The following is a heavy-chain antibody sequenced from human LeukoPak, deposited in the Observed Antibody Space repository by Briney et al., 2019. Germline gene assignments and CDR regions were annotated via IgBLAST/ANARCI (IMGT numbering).Heavy chain of an antibody. Sequence: GGSLRLSCAASGFTFSTYWMHWVRQAPGKGLVWVSRIKSGGSSTSYADSVKGRFTISRDNAKNTLYLQMNSLRAEDTAVYYCARDQYYYDSSGYYGNWGQGTLVTVSS. J-gene: IGHJ4*02. D-gene: IGHD3-22*01. CDR1: GFTFSTYW. V-gene: IGHV3-74*01. CDR2: IKSGGSST. CDR3: ARDQYYYDSSGYYGN.